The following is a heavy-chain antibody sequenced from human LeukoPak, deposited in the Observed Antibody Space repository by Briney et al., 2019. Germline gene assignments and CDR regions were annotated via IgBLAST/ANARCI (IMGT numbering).Heavy chain of an antibody. CDR1: GFTFSNYW. J-gene: IGHJ4*02. CDR3: ARRAYSDFFFDS. Sequence: GGSLRLSCAASGFTFSNYWMHWVRQAPGKGLVWVSRINTDGSTTSYADSVKGRLTISRDNPEKSLYLQMNNLRVEDTAVYYCARRAYSDFFFDSWGQGILVTVSS. CDR2: INTDGSTT. V-gene: IGHV3-74*01. D-gene: IGHD4-11*01.